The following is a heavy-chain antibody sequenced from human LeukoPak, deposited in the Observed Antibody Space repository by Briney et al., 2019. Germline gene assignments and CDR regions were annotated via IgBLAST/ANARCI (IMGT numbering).Heavy chain of an antibody. Sequence: SETLSLTCTVSGGSISSGSYYWSWIRQPAGKGLEWIGRIYTSGSTNYDPSLKSRVTISVDTSKNQFSLKLSSVTAADTAVYYCARTVLRFLEWLSGDAFDIWGQGTMVTVSS. D-gene: IGHD3-3*01. CDR1: GGSISSGSYY. CDR2: IYTSGST. J-gene: IGHJ3*02. CDR3: ARTVLRFLEWLSGDAFDI. V-gene: IGHV4-61*02.